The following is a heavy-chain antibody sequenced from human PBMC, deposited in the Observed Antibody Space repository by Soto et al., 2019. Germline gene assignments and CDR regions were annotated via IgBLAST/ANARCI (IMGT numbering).Heavy chain of an antibody. CDR1: VGTFSSYA. D-gene: IGHD6-13*01. Sequence: QVQLVQSGAEVKKPGSSEKVSCKVSVGTFSSYAISWERQAPALGLEWMGGIIPIFGTANYAQKFQGRVTITADESTSTAYMELSSLRSEDTAVYYCARDSIAAAGNWFDPWGQGTLVTVSS. J-gene: IGHJ5*02. CDR3: ARDSIAAAGNWFDP. V-gene: IGHV1-69*12. CDR2: IIPIFGTA.